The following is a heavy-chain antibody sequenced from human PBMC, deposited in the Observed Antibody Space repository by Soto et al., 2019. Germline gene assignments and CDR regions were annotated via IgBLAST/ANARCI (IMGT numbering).Heavy chain of an antibody. D-gene: IGHD1-26*01. V-gene: IGHV3-30-3*01. J-gene: IGHJ4*02. CDR3: ARDLLGATKGYFDY. CDR2: ISYDGSNK. CDR1: GFTFSSYA. Sequence: GGSLRLSCAASGFTFSSYAMHWVRQAPGKGLEWVAVISYDGSNKYYADSVKGRFTISRDNSKNTLYLQMNSLRAEDTAVYYCARDLLGATKGYFDYWGQGTLVTVSS.